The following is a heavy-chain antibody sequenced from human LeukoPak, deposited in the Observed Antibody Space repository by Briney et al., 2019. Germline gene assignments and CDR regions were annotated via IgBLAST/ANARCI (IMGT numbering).Heavy chain of an antibody. CDR3: ARHPKDDFWSGYPGRYGMDV. D-gene: IGHD3-3*01. Sequence: SETLSLTCTVSGGSISSSSYYWGWIRQPPGKGLEWTGSIYYSGSTYYNPSLKSRVTISVDTSKNQFSLKLSSVTAADTAVYYCARHPKDDFWSGYPGRYGMDVWGQGTTVTVSS. CDR2: IYYSGST. V-gene: IGHV4-39*01. CDR1: GGSISSSSYY. J-gene: IGHJ6*02.